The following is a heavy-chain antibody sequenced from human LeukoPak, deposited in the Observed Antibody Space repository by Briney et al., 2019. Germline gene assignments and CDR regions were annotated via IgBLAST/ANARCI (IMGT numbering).Heavy chain of an antibody. CDR3: ARGHGAYWYFDL. CDR1: GESFSGFY. V-gene: IGHV4-34*01. CDR2: INHGGST. J-gene: IGHJ2*01. Sequence: SETLSLTCAVYGESFSGFYWTWIRQPPGKRLEWIGEINHGGSTNYNPSLKSRVTISVDPSKNQFSLKVSSVTAADTAVYYCARGHGAYWYFDLWGRGTLVTVSS.